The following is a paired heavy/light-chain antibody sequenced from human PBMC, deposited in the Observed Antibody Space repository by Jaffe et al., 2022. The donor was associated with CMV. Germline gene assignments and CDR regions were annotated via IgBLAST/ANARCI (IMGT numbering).Heavy chain of an antibody. CDR2: INHSGST. CDR3: ARGLGARVRGVIISLGYYMDV. J-gene: IGHJ6*03. CDR1: GGSFSGYY. D-gene: IGHD3-10*01. V-gene: IGHV4-34*01. Sequence: QVQLQQWGAGLLKPSETLSLTCAVYGGSFSGYYWSWIRQPPGKGLEWIGEINHSGSTNYNPSLKSRVTISVDTSKNQFSLKLSSVTAADTAVYYCARGLGARVRGVIISLGYYMDVWGKGTTVTVSS.
Light chain of an antibody. Sequence: SYELTQPPSVSVSPGQTASITCSGDKLGDKYACWYQQKPGQSPVLVIYQDSKRPSGIPERFSGSNSGNTATLTISGTQAMDEADYYCQAWDSSTNVVFGGGTKLTVL. CDR3: QAWDSSTNVV. CDR1: KLGDKY. J-gene: IGLJ2*01. CDR2: QDS. V-gene: IGLV3-1*01.